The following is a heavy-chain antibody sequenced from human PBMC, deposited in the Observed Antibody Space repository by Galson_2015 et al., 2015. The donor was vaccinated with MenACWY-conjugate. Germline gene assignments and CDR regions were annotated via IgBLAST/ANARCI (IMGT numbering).Heavy chain of an antibody. V-gene: IGHV4-31*02. CDR3: ARDLDY. J-gene: IGHJ4*02. Sequence: YNPSLKSRVIMSKDTSKSQVSLRLSSVTAADTAVYYCARDLDYWGQGALVIVSS.